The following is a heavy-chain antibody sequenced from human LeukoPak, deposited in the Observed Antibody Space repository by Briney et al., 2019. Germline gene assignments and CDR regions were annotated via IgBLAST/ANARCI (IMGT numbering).Heavy chain of an antibody. Sequence: ASVKVSCKASGYTFTSYGISWVRQAPGQGLEWMGWISAYNVNTNYAQKLQGRVTMTTDTSTSTAYMELRSLRSDDAAVYYCARVALYSSSWYLYYWGQGTLVIVSS. CDR2: ISAYNVNT. D-gene: IGHD6-13*01. J-gene: IGHJ4*02. CDR3: ARVALYSSSWYLYY. CDR1: GYTFTSYG. V-gene: IGHV1-18*01.